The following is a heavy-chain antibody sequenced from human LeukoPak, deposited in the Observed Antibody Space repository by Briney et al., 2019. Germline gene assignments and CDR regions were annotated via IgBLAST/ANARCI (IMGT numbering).Heavy chain of an antibody. D-gene: IGHD2-15*01. V-gene: IGHV3-74*01. Sequence: GGSLRLSCAASGFTFSNYWMHWVRQAPGKGLVWVSRINSDGVNTSYADSVKGRFTISRDNAKNTLNLQMNSLRAEDTAVYYCARVGFRCSGGSCSGRAFDIWGQGTMVIVS. CDR2: INSDGVNT. CDR3: ARVGFRCSGGSCSGRAFDI. CDR1: GFTFSNYW. J-gene: IGHJ3*02.